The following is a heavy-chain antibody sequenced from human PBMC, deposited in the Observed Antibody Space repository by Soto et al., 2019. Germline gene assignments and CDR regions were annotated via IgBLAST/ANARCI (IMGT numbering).Heavy chain of an antibody. CDR2: IKGDGSST. D-gene: IGHD3-10*01. CDR1: GFTFSKHC. Sequence: GGALRLSCAASGFTFSKHCMYWIRQAPGKGLVWVSRIKGDGSSTSYADSVKGRFTISRDNAQNPLYLQLNSLRAEDTAVYYCARGLGLGELLPDFWGQGALVTVSS. J-gene: IGHJ4*02. CDR3: ARGLGLGELLPDF. V-gene: IGHV3-74*01.